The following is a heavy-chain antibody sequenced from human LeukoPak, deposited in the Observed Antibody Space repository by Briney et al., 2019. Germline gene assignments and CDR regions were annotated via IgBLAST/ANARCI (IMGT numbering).Heavy chain of an antibody. Sequence: GGSLRLSCAASGFTFDDYAMHWVRQAPGKGLEWVSGISWNSGSIGYADSVKGRFTISRDNAKNSLYLQMNSLRAEDTALYYCATIAAAGTWDYWGQGTLVTVSS. CDR2: ISWNSGSI. CDR3: ATIAAAGTWDY. D-gene: IGHD6-13*01. J-gene: IGHJ4*02. CDR1: GFTFDDYA. V-gene: IGHV3-9*01.